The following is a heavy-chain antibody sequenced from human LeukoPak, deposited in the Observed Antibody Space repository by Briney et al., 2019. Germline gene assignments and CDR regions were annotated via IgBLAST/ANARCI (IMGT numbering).Heavy chain of an antibody. CDR2: INHSGST. CDR3: ARVWYRSSWKEVGDFDY. J-gene: IGHJ4*02. CDR1: GGSFSGYY. V-gene: IGHV4-34*01. D-gene: IGHD6-13*01. Sequence: SETLSLTCAVYGGSFSGYYWSWIRQPPGKGLEWIGEINHSGSTNYNPSLKSRVTISVDTSKNQFSLKLSSVTAADTAVYYCARVWYRSSWKEVGDFDYWGQGTLVTVSS.